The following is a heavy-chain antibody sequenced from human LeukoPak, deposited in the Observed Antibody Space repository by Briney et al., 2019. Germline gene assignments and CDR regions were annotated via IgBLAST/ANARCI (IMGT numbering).Heavy chain of an antibody. V-gene: IGHV3-30*18. CDR2: ISYNGKNK. CDR1: GFSFNSYG. D-gene: IGHD5-12*01. Sequence: GTSLRLSCAGPGFSFNSYGIHWVRQAPGKGLEWVAVISYNGKNKFYADAVKGRFTISRDNSKSTVYLQMNSLRPEDTAVYYCAKASKYGGYLPFDYWGQGTLVTVSS. J-gene: IGHJ4*02. CDR3: AKASKYGGYLPFDY.